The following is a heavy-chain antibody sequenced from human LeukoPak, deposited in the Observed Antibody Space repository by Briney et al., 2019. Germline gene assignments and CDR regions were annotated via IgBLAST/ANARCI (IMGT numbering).Heavy chain of an antibody. CDR2: IYSGGST. CDR3: ARDPYSGSYGDYYYYYMDV. J-gene: IGHJ6*03. D-gene: IGHD1-26*01. CDR1: GFTVSNNY. V-gene: IGHV3-53*01. Sequence: GGSLRLSCAASGFTVSNNYMNWVRQAPGKGLEWVSVIYSGGSTYYGDSVKGRFTISRDNAKNSLYLQMNSLRAEDTAVYYCARDPYSGSYGDYYYYYMDVWGKGTTVTISS.